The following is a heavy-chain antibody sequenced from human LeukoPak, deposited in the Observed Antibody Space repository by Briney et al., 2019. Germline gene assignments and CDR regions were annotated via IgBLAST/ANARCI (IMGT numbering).Heavy chain of an antibody. CDR1: GFTFSSFD. D-gene: IGHD3-22*01. J-gene: IGHJ4*02. CDR3: VRGRNNNYYDDSGYYPY. CDR2: IGTLLDT. V-gene: IGHV3-13*01. Sequence: GGSLRLSCAPSGFTFSSFDMHWVRQAPGKGLEWVSGIGTLLDTDYPDSMKGRFTIARENAKNSVFLQMNNVRAGDTAVYYCVRGRNNNYYDDSGYYPYWGQGTLVTVSS.